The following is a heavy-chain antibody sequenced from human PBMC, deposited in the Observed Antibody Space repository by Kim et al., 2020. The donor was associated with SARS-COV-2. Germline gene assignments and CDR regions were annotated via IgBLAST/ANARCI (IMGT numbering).Heavy chain of an antibody. J-gene: IGHJ4*02. CDR2: T. Sequence: TYYNPSLKSRVTLSGDTSRNQFSRKLASVTAADPAVYYCARRTEAGGYFDFWGQGSPVTVAS. V-gene: IGHV4-39*01. D-gene: IGHD3-16*01. CDR3: ARRTEAGGYFDF.